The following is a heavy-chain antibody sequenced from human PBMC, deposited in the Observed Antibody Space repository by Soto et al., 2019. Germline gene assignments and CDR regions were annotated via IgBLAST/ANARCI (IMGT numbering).Heavy chain of an antibody. D-gene: IGHD2-2*01. V-gene: IGHV4-4*07. CDR1: GGSLGSYY. CDR2: IYTSGST. Sequence: KPSETLSLTCTVSGGSLGSYYWSWIRQPAGKGLEWIGRIYTSGSTNYNPSLKSRVTMSLDTSKNQFSLKLTSVTAADTALYYCARGNCSSPNCYSFSGYYGMDVWGQGTTVTVSS. J-gene: IGHJ6*02. CDR3: ARGNCSSPNCYSFSGYYGMDV.